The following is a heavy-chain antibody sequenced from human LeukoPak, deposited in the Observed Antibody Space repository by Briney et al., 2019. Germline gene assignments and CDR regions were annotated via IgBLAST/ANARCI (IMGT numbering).Heavy chain of an antibody. Sequence: PGGSLRLSCAASGFTFSSYAMHWGRQAPGKGLEYVSDISSNGGSTYYANAVKGRFTISRDHSQNTLYLQIGSLRAEDMAVYYCARVGYCSSTSCYNYFDYWGQGTLVTVSS. CDR2: ISSNGGST. CDR1: GFTFSSYA. V-gene: IGHV3-64*01. CDR3: ARVGYCSSTSCYNYFDY. J-gene: IGHJ4*02. D-gene: IGHD2-2*02.